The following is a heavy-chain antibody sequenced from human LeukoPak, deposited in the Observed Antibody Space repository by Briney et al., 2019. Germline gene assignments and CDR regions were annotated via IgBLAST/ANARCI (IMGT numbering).Heavy chain of an antibody. Sequence: ASVKVSCKASGGTFSSYAISWVRQAPGQGLEWMGGIIPIFGTAYYAQKFQGRVTITTDESTSTAYMELSGLRSEDTAVYYCARDIRRRKDCSSTSCYRGSAFDIWGQGTMVTVSS. CDR2: IIPIFGTA. D-gene: IGHD2-2*01. CDR1: GGTFSSYA. J-gene: IGHJ3*02. CDR3: ARDIRRRKDCSSTSCYRGSAFDI. V-gene: IGHV1-69*05.